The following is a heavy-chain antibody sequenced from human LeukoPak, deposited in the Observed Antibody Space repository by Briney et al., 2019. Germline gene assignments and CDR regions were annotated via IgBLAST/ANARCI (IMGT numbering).Heavy chain of an antibody. CDR1: GFTFSSYS. Sequence: KAGGSLRLSCAASGFTFSSYSMNWVRQAPGKGLEWVSSISSSSSYIYYADSVKGRFTISRDNAKNSLYLQMNSLRAEDTAVYYCARDLGGTTLRHVAFDIWGQGTMVTVSS. D-gene: IGHD1-1*01. CDR3: ARDLGGTTLRHVAFDI. CDR2: ISSSSSYI. V-gene: IGHV3-21*01. J-gene: IGHJ3*02.